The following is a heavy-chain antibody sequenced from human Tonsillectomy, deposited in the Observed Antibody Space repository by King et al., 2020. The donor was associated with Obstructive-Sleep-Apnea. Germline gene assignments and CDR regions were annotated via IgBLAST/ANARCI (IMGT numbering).Heavy chain of an antibody. CDR3: ARSHLHSPLAPDY. V-gene: IGHV2-26*01. J-gene: IGHJ4*01. CDR1: GFSLSSSRMG. D-gene: IGHD1-14*01. Sequence: TLKESGPVLVKPTETLTLTCTVSGFSLSSSRMGVSWIRQPPGKALEWLAHIFSDDEKSYRTSLESRLAISEDASKSQVVLTLTNTDPADTATYYCARSHLHSPLAPDYWGLGTLVTVSS. CDR2: IFSDDEK.